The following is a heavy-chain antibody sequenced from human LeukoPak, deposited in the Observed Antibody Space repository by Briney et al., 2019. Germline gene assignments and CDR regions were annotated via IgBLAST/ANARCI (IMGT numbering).Heavy chain of an antibody. CDR2: INPNSGGT. V-gene: IGHV1-2*02. J-gene: IGHJ3*02. CDR3: AREGGAGVVVITIPNDAFDI. CDR1: GYTFTGYY. Sequence: ASVKVSCKASGYTFTGYYMHWVRQAPGQGLEWLGWINPNSGGTNYAQNFQGRVTMTRDTSISTAYMELSRLRSDDRAVYYCAREGGAGVVVITIPNDAFDIWGQGTMVTVSS. D-gene: IGHD2-21*01.